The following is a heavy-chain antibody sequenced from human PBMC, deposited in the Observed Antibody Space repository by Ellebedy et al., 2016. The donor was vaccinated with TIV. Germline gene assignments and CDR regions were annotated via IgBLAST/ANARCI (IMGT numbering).Heavy chain of an antibody. Sequence: GGSLRLSCAASGFTFSSYSMHWVRQAPGKGLEWISYIHATSATMYYTDSVKGRFTVSRDNAKNSLYLQMNSLRAEDTAVYYCAREGSSSVRQYQPLDYWGQGTLVTVSS. V-gene: IGHV3-48*01. CDR3: AREGSSSVRQYQPLDY. D-gene: IGHD6-6*01. CDR1: GFTFSSYS. J-gene: IGHJ4*02. CDR2: IHATSATM.